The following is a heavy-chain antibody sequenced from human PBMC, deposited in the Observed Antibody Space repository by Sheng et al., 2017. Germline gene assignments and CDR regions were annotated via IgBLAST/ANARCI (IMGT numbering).Heavy chain of an antibody. CDR3: ARAPSEVYSSSQFDY. V-gene: IGHV4-34*01. J-gene: IGHJ4*02. CDR1: GGSFSGYY. CDR2: INHSGST. Sequence: QVQLQQWGAGLLKPSETLSLTCAVYGGSFSGYYWSWIRQPPGKGLEWIGEINHSGSTNYNPSLKSRVTISVDTSKNQFSLKLSSVTAADTAVYYCARAPSEVYSSSQFDYWGQGTLVTVSS. D-gene: IGHD6-13*01.